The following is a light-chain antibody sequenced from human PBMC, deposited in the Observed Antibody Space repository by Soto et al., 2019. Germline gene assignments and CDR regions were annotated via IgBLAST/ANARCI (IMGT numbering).Light chain of an antibody. CDR3: QQYYSYPRT. CDR1: QSISTY. J-gene: IGKJ4*01. CDR2: AAS. Sequence: DIQMTQSPSSLSASVGDRVTITCRSSQSISTYLNWYQQKPGKAPKLLIYAASTLQSGVPSRFSGSGSGTDFTLTISCLQSEDFATYYCQQYYSYPRTFGGGTKVDI. V-gene: IGKV1-39*01.